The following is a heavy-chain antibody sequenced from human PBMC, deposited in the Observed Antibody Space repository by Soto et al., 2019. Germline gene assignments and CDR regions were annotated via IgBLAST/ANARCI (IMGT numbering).Heavy chain of an antibody. V-gene: IGHV1-69*02. CDR2: IIPKLGIT. Sequence: VQLVQSGAEVKRPGSSVKVSCKAPVGTFSDYNIAWVRQARGQGLEWMGRIIPKLGITNYAHKFQDRVRITADKATSTAYMELTSLRYEDTAMYFFARVEGTRTTNFYHYMDVWGEGTSVTVS. J-gene: IGHJ6*03. CDR1: VGTFSDYN. CDR3: ARVEGTRTTNFYHYMDV. D-gene: IGHD2-8*01.